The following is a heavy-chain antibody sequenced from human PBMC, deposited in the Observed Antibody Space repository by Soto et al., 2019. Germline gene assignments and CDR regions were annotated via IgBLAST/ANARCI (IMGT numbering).Heavy chain of an antibody. V-gene: IGHV4-31*03. Sequence: QVQLQESGPGLVKPSQTLPLTCTVSGGSISSGDYYWSWIRQHPGKGLEWIGYIYYSGGTYYNPSLKSRVTISIDTSKNQFSLKLSSVTAADTAVYFCARGVDGRPGLYFDYWGLGTLATVSS. CDR3: ARGVDGRPGLYFDY. CDR1: GGSISSGDYY. D-gene: IGHD1-1*01. CDR2: IYYSGGT. J-gene: IGHJ4*02.